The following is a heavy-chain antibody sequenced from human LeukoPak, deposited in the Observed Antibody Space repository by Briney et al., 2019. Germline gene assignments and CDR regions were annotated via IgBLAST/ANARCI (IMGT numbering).Heavy chain of an antibody. V-gene: IGHV4-59*08. CDR2: IYYSGST. J-gene: IGHJ4*02. Sequence: PSATLSLTCTVSGGSIGSHSCSWIRQTPGKGLEWIGDIYYSGSTNYNPSLESRVTMSVDTSKTQFSLKLSSVTAADTAVYHCARRGSGWSAYFDWWGQGILVTVSS. CDR3: ARRGSGWSAYFDW. CDR1: GGSIGSHS. D-gene: IGHD6-19*01.